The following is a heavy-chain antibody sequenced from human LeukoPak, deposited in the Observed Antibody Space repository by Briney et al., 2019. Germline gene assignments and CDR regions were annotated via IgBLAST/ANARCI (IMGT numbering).Heavy chain of an antibody. V-gene: IGHV4-59*11. CDR2: ISHIGST. J-gene: IGHJ4*02. CDR3: ARLTRLSTSPDRYYLDY. D-gene: IGHD6-6*01. Sequence: PSETLSLTCTVSGGSISGHYWSWIRQPPGKGLEWLGYISHIGSTNYNPSLKSRVTLSVDTSNNQVSLSLSSVTAADATVYYCARLTRLSTSPDRYYLDYWGQGTLVTVSS. CDR1: GGSISGHY.